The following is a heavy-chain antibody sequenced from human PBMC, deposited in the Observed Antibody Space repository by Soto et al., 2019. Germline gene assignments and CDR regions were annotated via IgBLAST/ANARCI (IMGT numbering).Heavy chain of an antibody. Sequence: QVQLQESGPGLVKPSQTLSLTCSVSGDSVSSGDSYWSWIRQPPGKALEWIGYTSFSGYTSYSPSLTRRVTISVDMSKSQFSLRLTSVTAADTAVYYCVRGGNPYHYATSGPGTFDKWGQGTLVSVSS. J-gene: IGHJ4*02. CDR2: TSFSGYT. CDR3: VRGGNPYHYATSGPGTFDK. V-gene: IGHV4-30-4*01. D-gene: IGHD1-26*01. CDR1: GDSVSSGDSY.